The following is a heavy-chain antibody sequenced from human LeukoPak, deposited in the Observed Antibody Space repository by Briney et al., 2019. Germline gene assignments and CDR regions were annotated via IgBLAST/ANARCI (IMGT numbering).Heavy chain of an antibody. D-gene: IGHD1-26*01. J-gene: IGHJ4*02. CDR1: GFTFSTYG. V-gene: IGHV3-30*18. Sequence: GGSLRLSCAASGFTFSTYGMHWVRQAPGKGLEWVAVISYDGSNEYYADSVKGRFTISRDNSKNTLYLQMNSLRAEDTAVYYCAKGFIIGTLTYFDSWGQGTPVTVSS. CDR3: AKGFIIGTLTYFDS. CDR2: ISYDGSNE.